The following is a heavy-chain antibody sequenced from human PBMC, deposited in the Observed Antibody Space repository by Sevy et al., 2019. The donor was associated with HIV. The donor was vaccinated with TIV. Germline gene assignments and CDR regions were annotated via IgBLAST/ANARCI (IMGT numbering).Heavy chain of an antibody. CDR2: IVPVFGTS. D-gene: IGHD2-8*01. CDR3: TSGADCSNGVCYPRGFDP. CDR1: GGTLTNYA. Sequence: ASVKVSCKASGGTLTNYAISWVRQAPGQGLEWMGEIVPVFGTSHHARCFQGRVTITADECTSTAYMELRSLRSEDTAVYYCTSGADCSNGVCYPRGFDPWGQGTLVTVSS. J-gene: IGHJ5*02. V-gene: IGHV1-69*13.